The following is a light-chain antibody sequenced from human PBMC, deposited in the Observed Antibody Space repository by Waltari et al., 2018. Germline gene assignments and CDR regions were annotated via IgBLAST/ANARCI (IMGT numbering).Light chain of an antibody. Sequence: QSVLTQPPSVSGAPGQRVTISCTGSSSNIGAGYDVHWYQQLPGTAPKLLIYTNSNRPSGVADRFSGSESGTSASLAITGLQAEDEADYYCQSYDSSRRVFGGGTKLTVL. CDR1: SSNIGAGYD. CDR2: TNS. V-gene: IGLV1-40*01. J-gene: IGLJ2*01. CDR3: QSYDSSRRV.